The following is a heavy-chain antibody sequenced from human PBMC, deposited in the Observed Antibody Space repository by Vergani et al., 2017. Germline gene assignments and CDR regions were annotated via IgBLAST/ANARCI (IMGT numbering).Heavy chain of an antibody. V-gene: IGHV4-39*01. J-gene: IGHJ3*01. CDR3: ARRERKIAFDV. D-gene: IGHD1-1*01. CDR1: GGSISSSSYY. Sequence: QLQLQESGPGLVKPSETLSLTCTVSGGSISSSSYYWGWIRQPPGKGLEWIGSIYYSGSTYYNPSLKSRVTISVDTSKNQFSLKLSSVTAADTAVYYCARRERKIAFDVWGQGTMVTVSS. CDR2: IYYSGST.